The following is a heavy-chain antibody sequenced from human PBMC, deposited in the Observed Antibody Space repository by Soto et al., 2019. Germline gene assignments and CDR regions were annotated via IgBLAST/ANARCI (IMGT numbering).Heavy chain of an antibody. J-gene: IGHJ5*02. D-gene: IGHD3-10*01. CDR2: IFSSGST. Sequence: PSETLSLTCTVSGGSINTFYWSWVRQPAGKGLEWIGRIFSSGSTSFNPSLESRVAMSVDTSKNHFSLNLSSVTAADMAVYYCARALLRGSGSVNWFDPWGQGTLVT. V-gene: IGHV4-4*07. CDR3: ARALLRGSGSVNWFDP. CDR1: GGSINTFY.